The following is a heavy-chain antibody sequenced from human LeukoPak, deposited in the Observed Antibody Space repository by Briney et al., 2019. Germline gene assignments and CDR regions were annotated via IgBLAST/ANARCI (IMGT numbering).Heavy chain of an antibody. V-gene: IGHV3-33*01. J-gene: IGHJ6*02. Sequence: GGSLRLSCAASGFTFSSYGMHWVRQAPGKGLEWVAVIWYDGSNKYYADSVKGRFTISRDNSKNTLYLQINSLRAEDTAVYYCARGRLDYYYYGMDVWGQGTTVTVSS. CDR1: GFTFSSYG. CDR3: ARGRLDYYYYGMDV. CDR2: IWYDGSNK.